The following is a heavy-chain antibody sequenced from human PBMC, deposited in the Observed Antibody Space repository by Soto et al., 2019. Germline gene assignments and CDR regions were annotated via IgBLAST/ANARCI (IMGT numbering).Heavy chain of an antibody. J-gene: IGHJ4*02. V-gene: IGHV3-30*18. CDR2: ISYDGSNK. D-gene: IGHD5-12*01. CDR1: GFTFSSSG. CDR3: AKDNPTTAY. Sequence: QVQLVESGGGVVQPGRSLRLSCAASGFTFSSSGMHWVRQAPGKGLAWVALISYDGSNKYYADSVKGRFTISRDDSKNTLYLQMNSLRAEDTAMYYCAKDNPTTAYWGQGTLVTVSS.